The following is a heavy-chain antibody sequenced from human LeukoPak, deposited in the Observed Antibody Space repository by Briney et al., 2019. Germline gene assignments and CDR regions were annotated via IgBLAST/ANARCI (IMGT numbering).Heavy chain of an antibody. V-gene: IGHV4-61*02. CDR1: GGSISSGSYY. J-gene: IGHJ5*02. CDR2: IYTSGST. CDR3: ARGGYYGSGNDFRFDP. D-gene: IGHD3-10*01. Sequence: SETLSLTCTVSGGSISSGSYYWRWVRQPADTRLEWIGRIYTSGSTNYNPSLKSRVTISADTSKNQFSLKLSSVTAADTAIYYCARGGYYGSGNDFRFDPWGKGTLITVSS.